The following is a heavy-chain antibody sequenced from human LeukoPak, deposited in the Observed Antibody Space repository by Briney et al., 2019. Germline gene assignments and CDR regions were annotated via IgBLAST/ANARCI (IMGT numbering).Heavy chain of an antibody. V-gene: IGHV3-33*06. CDR2: IWYDGSDK. D-gene: IGHD1-26*01. CDR3: AKRSTQYSGSYFDAFDA. CDR1: GFSFSTYG. J-gene: IGHJ3*01. Sequence: GGSLRLSCAASGFSFSTYGMHWVRQAPGKGLEWVAVIWYDGSDKDYADSVKDRFTISRDNSKNTVFLQINSLKAEDTAVYYCAKRSTQYSGSYFDAFDAWGQGTMVIVSS.